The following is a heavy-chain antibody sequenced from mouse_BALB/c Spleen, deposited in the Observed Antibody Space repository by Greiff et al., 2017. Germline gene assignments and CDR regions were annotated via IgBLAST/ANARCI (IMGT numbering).Heavy chain of an antibody. D-gene: IGHD1-1*01. CDR1: GISITTGNYR. J-gene: IGHJ1*01. V-gene: IGHV3-5*02. CDR2: IYYSGTI. CDR3: ARDGGAVDWYFDV. Sequence: DVMLVESGPGLVKPSQTVSLTCTVTGISITTGNYRWSWIRQFPGNKLEWIGYIYYSGTITYNPSLTSRTTITRDTSKNQFFLEMNSLTAEDTATYYCARDGGAVDWYFDVWGAGTTVTVSS.